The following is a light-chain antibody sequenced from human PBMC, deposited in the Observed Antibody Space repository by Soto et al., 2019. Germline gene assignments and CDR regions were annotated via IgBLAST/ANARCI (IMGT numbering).Light chain of an antibody. CDR2: EVS. CDR3: CSYAGSSTWV. Sequence: QSALTQPASVSGSPGQSITISCTGTSSDVGSYNLVSWYQQHPAKAPKLIIYEVSKWPSGVSSRFSASKSGNTASLTISGLQSEDEADYYCCSYAGSSTWVFGGGTKVTVL. CDR1: SSDVGSYNL. J-gene: IGLJ3*02. V-gene: IGLV2-23*02.